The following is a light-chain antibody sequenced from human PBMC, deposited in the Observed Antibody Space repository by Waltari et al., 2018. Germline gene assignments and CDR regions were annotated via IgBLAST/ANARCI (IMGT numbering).Light chain of an antibody. CDR1: QDIRSS. CDR3: QQYYSYPRT. CDR2: AAP. V-gene: IGKV1-8*01. Sequence: AIRMTQSPSSLSASPGDRVTITCWASQDIRSSLAWYKQKPGKAPKLLIYAAPTLQNGVPSRFSGSGSGTDFTLTISCLQSEDFATYYCQQYYSYPRTFGQGTKVEIK. J-gene: IGKJ1*01.